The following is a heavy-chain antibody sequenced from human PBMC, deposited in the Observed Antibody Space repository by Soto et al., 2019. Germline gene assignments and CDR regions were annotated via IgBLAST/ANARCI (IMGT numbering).Heavy chain of an antibody. Sequence: PGGSLRFWSAASDFTFSDAWRNWVRQSPGKGMESVGLIKLSTDGGKTDYAAPVKGMFTFSXDDSTSTAYMQISSLKTEDTAMYSCTRLNPHQIIAARHHAFDIWAQGTMVTVSS. CDR1: DFTFSDAW. J-gene: IGHJ3*02. CDR3: TRLNPHQIIAARHHAFDI. V-gene: IGHV3-15*01. D-gene: IGHD6-6*01. CDR2: IKLSTDGGKT.